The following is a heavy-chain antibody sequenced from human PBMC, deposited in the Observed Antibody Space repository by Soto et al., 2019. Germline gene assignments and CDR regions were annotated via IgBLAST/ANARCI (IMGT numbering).Heavy chain of an antibody. V-gene: IGHV3-48*01. CDR2: ISSSGSTI. Sequence: PGGSLRLSCAASGFTFSSYSMNWVRQAPGKGLEWVSYISSSGSTIYYADSVKGRFTISRDNSKNTLYLQMNSLRAEDTAVYYCARGQQGVYYYYYYGMDVWGQGTTVTVS. CDR3: ARGQQGVYYYYYYGMDV. CDR1: GFTFSSYS. J-gene: IGHJ6*02. D-gene: IGHD6-13*01.